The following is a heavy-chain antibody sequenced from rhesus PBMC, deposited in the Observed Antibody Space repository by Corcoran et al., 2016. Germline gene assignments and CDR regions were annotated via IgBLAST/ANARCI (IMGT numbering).Heavy chain of an antibody. V-gene: IGHV4-143*01. CDR1: GGSISGYYY. Sequence: QVQLQESGPGLVKPSETLSLTCTVSGGSISGYYYWSWIRQPPGKGLEWIGGIFGNSASTYYNPSLKSRVPISKDTSKNQFSLKLSSVTAADTAVYYCARLGWEPRTWGQGVLVTVSS. CDR2: IFGNSAST. CDR3: ARLGWEPRT. J-gene: IGHJ4*01. D-gene: IGHD1-44*01.